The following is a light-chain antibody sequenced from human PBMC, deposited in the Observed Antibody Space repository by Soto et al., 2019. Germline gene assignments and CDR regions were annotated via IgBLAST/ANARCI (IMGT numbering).Light chain of an antibody. Sequence: EIVLTQSPATLSLSPGERATLSCRASQSVNSYLAWYQQKPGQAPRLLIYDASNRATGIPARFGGSGSGTDFTLTISSLEPEDFAVYYCQQRRNWPLTFGGGAKVEIK. CDR1: QSVNSY. V-gene: IGKV3-11*01. CDR3: QQRRNWPLT. CDR2: DAS. J-gene: IGKJ4*01.